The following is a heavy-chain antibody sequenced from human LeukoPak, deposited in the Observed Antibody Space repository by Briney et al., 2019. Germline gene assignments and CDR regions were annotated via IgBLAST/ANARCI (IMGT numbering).Heavy chain of an antibody. CDR2: ISGSGGST. CDR3: AKGRGYYDSSGYYRRRAFDI. Sequence: GGSLRPSCAASGFTFSSYAMSWVRQAPGKGLEWVSAISGSGGSTYYADSVKGRFTISRDNSKNTLYLQMNSLRAEDTAVYYCAKGRGYYDSSGYYRRRAFDIWGQGTMVTVSS. J-gene: IGHJ3*02. V-gene: IGHV3-23*01. CDR1: GFTFSSYA. D-gene: IGHD3-22*01.